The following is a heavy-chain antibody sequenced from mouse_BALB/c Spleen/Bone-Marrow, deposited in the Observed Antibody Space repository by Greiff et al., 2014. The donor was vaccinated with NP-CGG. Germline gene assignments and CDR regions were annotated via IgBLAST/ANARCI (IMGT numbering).Heavy chain of an antibody. CDR3: ARVYYGYDGTSSWFAY. CDR1: GYTFTNYV. Sequence: EVHLVESGPELVKPGASVKMSCKASGYTFTNYVVHWVKQKPGQGLEWIGYINPYNDGTKYNEKFKGKATLTSDKSSSTAYMDLSSLTSEDSAVYYCARVYYGYDGTSSWFAYWGQGTLVTVSA. J-gene: IGHJ3*01. D-gene: IGHD2-2*01. CDR2: INPYNDGT. V-gene: IGHV1-14*01.